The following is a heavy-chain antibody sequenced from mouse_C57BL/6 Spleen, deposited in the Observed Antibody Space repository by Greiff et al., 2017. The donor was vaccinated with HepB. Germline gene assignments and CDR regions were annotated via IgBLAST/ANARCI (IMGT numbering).Heavy chain of an antibody. CDR3: ARYDDGYYVDY. V-gene: IGHV7-3*01. D-gene: IGHD2-3*01. J-gene: IGHJ2*01. Sequence: EVKVEESGGGLVQPGGSLSLSCAASGFTFTDYYMSWVRQPPGKALEWLGFIRNKANGYTTEYSASVKGRFTISRDNSQSILYLQMNALRAEDSATYYCARYDDGYYVDYWGQGTTLTVSS. CDR2: IRNKANGYTT. CDR1: GFTFTDYY.